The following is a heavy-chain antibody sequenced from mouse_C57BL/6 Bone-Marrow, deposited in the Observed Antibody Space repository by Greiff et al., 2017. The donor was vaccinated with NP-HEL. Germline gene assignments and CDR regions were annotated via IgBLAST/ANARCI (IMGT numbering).Heavy chain of an antibody. CDR1: GYTFTSYW. Sequence: QVQLQQPGAELVRPGSSVKLSCKASGYTFTSYWMDWVKQRPGQGLEWIGNIYPSDSETHYNQKFKDKATLTVDKSSSTAYMQLSSLTSEDSAVYYCARGGEYYSNSYAMDYWGQGTSVTVSS. V-gene: IGHV1-61*01. D-gene: IGHD2-5*01. CDR2: IYPSDSET. J-gene: IGHJ4*01. CDR3: ARGGEYYSNSYAMDY.